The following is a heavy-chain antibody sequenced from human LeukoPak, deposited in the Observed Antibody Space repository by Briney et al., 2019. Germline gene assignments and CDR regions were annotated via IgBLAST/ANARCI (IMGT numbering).Heavy chain of an antibody. J-gene: IGHJ4*02. CDR3: AKLREWELPDLFDY. D-gene: IGHD1-26*01. V-gene: IGHV3-30*18. CDR2: ISYDGSNK. Sequence: GGSLRLSCAASGFTFRSYGMNWVRQAPGKGLEWVAVISYDGSNKYYADSVKGRFTISRDNSKNTLYLQMNSLRAEDTAVYYCAKLREWELPDLFDYWGQGTLVTVSS. CDR1: GFTFRSYG.